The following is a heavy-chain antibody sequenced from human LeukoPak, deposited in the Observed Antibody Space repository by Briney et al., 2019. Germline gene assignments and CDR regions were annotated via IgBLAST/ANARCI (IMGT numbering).Heavy chain of an antibody. Sequence: TGGSLRLSCVASGFPFSSYWMSWVRQAPGKGLEWVANIKQDGSEKYYVDSVKGRFTISRDNAKNSLYLQLNSLRAEDTALYYCARDERYGSGWYLGDYFDYWGQGTLVTVSS. CDR3: ARDERYGSGWYLGDYFDY. D-gene: IGHD6-19*01. J-gene: IGHJ4*02. V-gene: IGHV3-7*01. CDR2: IKQDGSEK. CDR1: GFPFSSYW.